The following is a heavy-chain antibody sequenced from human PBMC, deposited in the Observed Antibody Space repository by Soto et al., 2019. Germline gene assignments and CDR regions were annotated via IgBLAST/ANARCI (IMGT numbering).Heavy chain of an antibody. Sequence: QVQLVQSGAEVKKPGASVKVSCKASGYTFTGYYMHWVRQAPGQGLEWMGWINPNSGGTNYAQKFQGWVTITADESTSTAYMELSSLRSEDTAVYYCARYALGLAAFDIWGQGTMVTVSS. V-gene: IGHV1-2*04. CDR2: INPNSGGT. J-gene: IGHJ3*02. D-gene: IGHD6-19*01. CDR1: GYTFTGYY. CDR3: ARYALGLAAFDI.